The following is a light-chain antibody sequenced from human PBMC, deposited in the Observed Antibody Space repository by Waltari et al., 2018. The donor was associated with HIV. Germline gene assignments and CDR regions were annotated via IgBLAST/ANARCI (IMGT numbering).Light chain of an antibody. Sequence: QSALTQPASVSGSPGQSHTISCAGSSRDVGGYNFVSWYQQHPGKAPKLMVYEVSNRPSGVSNRFSGSKSGNTASLTISGLQAEDEAVYYCSSYTTTSNVELFGGGTKLTVL. J-gene: IGLJ2*01. V-gene: IGLV2-14*01. CDR2: EVS. CDR1: SRDVGGYNF. CDR3: SSYTTTSNVEL.